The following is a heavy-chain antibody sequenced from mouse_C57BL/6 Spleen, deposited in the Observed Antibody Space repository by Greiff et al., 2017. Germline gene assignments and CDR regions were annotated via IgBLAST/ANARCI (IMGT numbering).Heavy chain of an antibody. Sequence: QVQLQQSGAELMKPGASVKLSCKATGYTFTGYWIEWVKQRPGHGLEWIGEILPGSGSTNYNEKFKGKATFTADTSSNTAYMHLSSLTTADSAIYYCARLKYYGSSLYYFDYWGQGTTLTVSS. CDR1: GYTFTGYW. J-gene: IGHJ2*01. CDR2: ILPGSGST. V-gene: IGHV1-9*01. D-gene: IGHD1-1*01. CDR3: ARLKYYGSSLYYFDY.